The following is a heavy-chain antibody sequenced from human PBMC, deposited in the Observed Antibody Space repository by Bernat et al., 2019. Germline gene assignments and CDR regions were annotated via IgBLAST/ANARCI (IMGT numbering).Heavy chain of an antibody. CDR3: ARVRRITMIENDAFDI. J-gene: IGHJ3*02. D-gene: IGHD3-22*01. V-gene: IGHV3-48*01. CDR2: ISSSSSTI. Sequence: EVQLVESGGGLVQPGGSLRLSCAASGFTFSSYSMNWVRQAPGMGLEWVSYISSSSSTIYYADSVKGRFTISRDNAKNSLYLQMNSLRAEDTAVYYCARVRRITMIENDAFDIWGQGTMVTVSS. CDR1: GFTFSSYS.